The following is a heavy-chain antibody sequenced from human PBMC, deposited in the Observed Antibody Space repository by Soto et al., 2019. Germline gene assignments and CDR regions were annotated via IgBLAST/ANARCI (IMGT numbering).Heavy chain of an antibody. CDR2: MHPNSGNT. D-gene: IGHD1-26*01. J-gene: IGHJ1*01. V-gene: IGHV1-8*01. CDR1: GYTFTTYD. CDR3: ARGRAAGGYYRASFQH. Sequence: QVQLVQSWADVKKPGASVKVSCKASGYTFTTYDINGVRQAAGQGREWMGWMHPNSGNTGYAKKSQGRFTMSRNSSTSTGYMELSGQTSDDTAVYYCARGRAAGGYYRASFQHWGQGTLATVSS.